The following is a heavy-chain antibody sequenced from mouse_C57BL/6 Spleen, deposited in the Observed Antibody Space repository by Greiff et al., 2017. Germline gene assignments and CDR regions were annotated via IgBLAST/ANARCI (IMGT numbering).Heavy chain of an antibody. Sequence: QVQLQQSGAELVMPGASVKLSCKASGYTFTSYWMHWVKQRPGHGLEWIGEIDPSDSYTNYNQKFKGKSTLTVDKSSSTAYMQLSNLTSGDSAVYYCARDGITRKFAYWGQGTLVTVSA. CDR1: GYTFTSYW. CDR3: ARDGITRKFAY. D-gene: IGHD2-4*01. CDR2: IDPSDSYT. J-gene: IGHJ3*01. V-gene: IGHV1-69*01.